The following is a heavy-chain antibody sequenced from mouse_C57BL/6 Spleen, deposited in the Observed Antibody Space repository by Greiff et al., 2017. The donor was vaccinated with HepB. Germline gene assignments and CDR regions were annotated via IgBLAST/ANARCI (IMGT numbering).Heavy chain of an antibody. CDR1: GYTFTDYN. J-gene: IGHJ2*01. CDR2: INPNNGGT. CDR3: SGLYYFDY. V-gene: IGHV1-22*01. Sequence: VQLQQSGPELVKPGASVKMSCKASGYTFTDYNMHWVKQSHGKSLEWIGYINPNNGGTSYNQKFKGKATLTVNKASSTAYMELRSLTSEDSAVYYYSGLYYFDYWGQGTTLTVSS.